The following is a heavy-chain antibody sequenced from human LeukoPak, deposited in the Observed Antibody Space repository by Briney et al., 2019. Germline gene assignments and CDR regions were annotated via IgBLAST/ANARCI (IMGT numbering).Heavy chain of an antibody. V-gene: IGHV3-9*01. CDR1: GFTFDDYA. D-gene: IGHD4-17*01. CDR3: ARLSTVTTFDY. J-gene: IGHJ4*02. Sequence: GRSLRLSCAASGFTFDDYAMHWVRQAPGKGLEWVSGISWNSGSIGYADSVKGRFTISRDNAKNSLYLQMNSLRAEDTAVYYCARLSTVTTFDYWGQGTLVTVSS. CDR2: ISWNSGSI.